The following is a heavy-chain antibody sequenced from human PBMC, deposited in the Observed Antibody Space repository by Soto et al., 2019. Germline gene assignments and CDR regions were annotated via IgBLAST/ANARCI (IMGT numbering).Heavy chain of an antibody. CDR2: IIPIFGTA. CDR1: GGTLSSYA. Sequence: SVKLSCKXSGGTLSSYAISWVRQAPGQGLEWMGGIIPIFGTANYAQKFQGRVTITADESTSTAYMELSSLRSEDTAVYYCARVAPESGSGSYYTRTYYYYYYGMDVWGQGTTVTVSS. V-gene: IGHV1-69*13. J-gene: IGHJ6*02. CDR3: ARVAPESGSGSYYTRTYYYYYYGMDV. D-gene: IGHD3-10*01.